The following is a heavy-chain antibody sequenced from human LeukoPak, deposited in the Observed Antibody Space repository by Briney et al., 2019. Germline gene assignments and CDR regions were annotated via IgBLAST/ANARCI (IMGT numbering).Heavy chain of an antibody. CDR2: IYYSGST. V-gene: IGHV4-59*08. D-gene: IGHD3-10*01. CDR1: GGSISSYY. J-gene: IGHJ4*02. CDR3: ARRAWSYYYFDY. Sequence: PSETLSLTCTVSGGSISSYYWSWIRQPPGKGLEWIGYIYYSGSTNYNPSLKSRVTISVDTSKNQFSLKLSSVTAADTAVYYCARRAWSYYYFDYWGQGTLVTVSS.